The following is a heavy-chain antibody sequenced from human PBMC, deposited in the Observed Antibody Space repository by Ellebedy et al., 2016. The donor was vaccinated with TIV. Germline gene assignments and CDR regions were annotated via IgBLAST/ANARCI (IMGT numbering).Heavy chain of an antibody. Sequence: PGGSLRLSCAASGFTFSTYSMYWVRQAPGKGLVWVSRISNTGGSKTYADSVKGRFTISRDNANNTVDLQMNSLRAEDTAVYYCARGADTTMVWGALDIWGQGTVVTVSS. CDR1: GFTFSTYS. CDR3: ARGADTTMVWGALDI. CDR2: ISNTGGSK. V-gene: IGHV3-74*01. D-gene: IGHD5-18*01. J-gene: IGHJ3*02.